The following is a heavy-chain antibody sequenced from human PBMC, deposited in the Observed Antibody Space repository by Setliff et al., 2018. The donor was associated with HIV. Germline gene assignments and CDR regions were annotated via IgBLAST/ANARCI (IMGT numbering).Heavy chain of an antibody. J-gene: IGHJ4*02. V-gene: IGHV3-30*07. CDR1: GFAFRNYI. Sequence: GGSLRLSCAASGFAFRNYIFHWVRQAPGKGLEWVAIISSDGSDKNYADSVKGRFTVSRDNSKNTLFLQMNSLRAEDTGVYYCARDQSVAGPTTSDYWGQGTLVTVSS. D-gene: IGHD2-15*01. CDR2: ISSDGSDK. CDR3: ARDQSVAGPTTSDY.